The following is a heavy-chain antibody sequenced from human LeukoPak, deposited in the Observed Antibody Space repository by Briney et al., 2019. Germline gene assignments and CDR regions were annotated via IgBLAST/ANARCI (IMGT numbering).Heavy chain of an antibody. CDR3: ARVLQYYYDSSGYEAEAFDI. V-gene: IGHV3-53*01. Sequence: TGGSLRLSCAASGFTVSSNYMSWVRQAPGKGLEWVSVICSGGSTYYADSVKGRFTISRDNSKNTLYLQMNSLRAEDTAVYYCARVLQYYYDSSGYEAEAFDIWGQGTMVTVSS. D-gene: IGHD3-22*01. J-gene: IGHJ3*02. CDR1: GFTVSSNY. CDR2: ICSGGST.